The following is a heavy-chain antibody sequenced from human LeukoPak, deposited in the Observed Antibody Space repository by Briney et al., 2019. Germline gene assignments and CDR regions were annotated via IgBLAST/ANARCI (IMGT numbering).Heavy chain of an antibody. J-gene: IGHJ4*02. Sequence: PSETLSLTCIVSGGSISSSSYYWGWIRQPPGKGLEWIGSIYYSGSTYYNPSLKSRVTISVDTSKNQFSLKLSSVTAADTAVYYCARLIYGDYKLDYWGQGTLVTVSS. V-gene: IGHV4-39*01. CDR1: GGSISSSSYY. CDR3: ARLIYGDYKLDY. CDR2: IYYSGST. D-gene: IGHD4-17*01.